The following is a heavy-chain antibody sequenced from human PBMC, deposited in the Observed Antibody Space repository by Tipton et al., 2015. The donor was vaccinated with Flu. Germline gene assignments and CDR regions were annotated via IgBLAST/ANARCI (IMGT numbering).Heavy chain of an antibody. D-gene: IGHD2-21*02. V-gene: IGHV4-59*01. J-gene: IGHJ6*03. CDR1: ADSINTYF. Sequence: TLSLTCTVSADSINTYFWSWIRQAPGKGLEWIGYIHYSGDSNYNPSLKSRVTMSVDTSKSQISLRLSSVTAADTAVYYCAREAPVVAPATYYYYMGVWGTGTAVTVSS. CDR3: AREAPVVAPATYYYYMGV. CDR2: IHYSGDS.